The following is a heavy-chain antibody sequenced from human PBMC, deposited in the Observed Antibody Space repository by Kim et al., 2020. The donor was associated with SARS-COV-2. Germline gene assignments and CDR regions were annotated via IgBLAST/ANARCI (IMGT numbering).Heavy chain of an antibody. D-gene: IGHD3-16*01. J-gene: IGHJ6*02. V-gene: IGHV3-13*04. Sequence: GGSLRLSCAASGFTFSSYDMHWVRQATGKGLEWVSAIGTAGDTYYPGSVKGRFTISRENAKNSLYLQMNSLRAGDTAVYYCAREPKSVGGLGGNYYYYGMDVWGQGTTVTVSS. CDR1: GFTFSSYD. CDR3: AREPKSVGGLGGNYYYYGMDV. CDR2: IGTAGDT.